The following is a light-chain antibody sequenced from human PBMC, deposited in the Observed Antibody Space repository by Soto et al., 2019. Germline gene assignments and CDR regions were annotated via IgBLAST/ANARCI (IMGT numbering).Light chain of an antibody. CDR2: DNN. Sequence: QSVLTQPPSVSAAPGQKVTISCSGSSSNICNNYVSWYQQLPGTAPKLLIYDNNKRPSGIPDRFSGSKSGTSATLGITGLQTGDEADYYCGTWDSSLSAGVVFGGGTKLTVL. CDR1: SSNICNNY. V-gene: IGLV1-51*01. J-gene: IGLJ2*01. CDR3: GTWDSSLSAGVV.